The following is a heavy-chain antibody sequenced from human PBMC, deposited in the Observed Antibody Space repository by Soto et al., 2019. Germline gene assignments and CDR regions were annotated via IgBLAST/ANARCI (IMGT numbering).Heavy chain of an antibody. D-gene: IGHD3-22*01. CDR2: ISGDNGNT. Sequence: ASVKVSCKASGYTFTNYGISWVRQAPGQGLEWMGWISGDNGNTNSAQKLQGRVTMTTGTSTSTAYMELRSLRSDDTAVYYCARGYYYDSSGYYYWGQGTLVTVSS. V-gene: IGHV1-18*01. CDR1: GYTFTNYG. J-gene: IGHJ4*02. CDR3: ARGYYYDSSGYYY.